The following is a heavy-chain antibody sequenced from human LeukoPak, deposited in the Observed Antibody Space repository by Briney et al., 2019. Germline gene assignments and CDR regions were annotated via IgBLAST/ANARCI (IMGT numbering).Heavy chain of an antibody. Sequence: PGGSLRLSCAASGLGFSRYWMHWVRQAPGKGLVWVSRINIDGSDTTYADSVKGRFTISRDNAKSTLYLQMNSLRVEDTAVYFCARDRSPTNGGFDYWGQGTLVTVSS. CDR2: INIDGSDT. CDR3: ARDRSPTNGGFDY. J-gene: IGHJ4*02. V-gene: IGHV3-74*01. CDR1: GLGFSRYW. D-gene: IGHD7-27*01.